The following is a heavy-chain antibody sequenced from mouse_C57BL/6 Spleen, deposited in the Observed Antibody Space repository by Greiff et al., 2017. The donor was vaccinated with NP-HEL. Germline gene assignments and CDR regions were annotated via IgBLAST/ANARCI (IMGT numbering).Heavy chain of an antibody. CDR2: IDPSDSYT. J-gene: IGHJ1*03. CDR3: ARGNYGSSSPTWYFDV. V-gene: IGHV1-69*01. D-gene: IGHD1-1*01. CDR1: GYTFTSYW. Sequence: QVQLQQPGAELVMPGASVKLSCKASGYTFTSYWMHWVKQRPGQGLEWIGEIDPSDSYTNYNQKFKGKSTLTVDKSSSTAYMQLSSLTSEDSAVYYCARGNYGSSSPTWYFDVWGTGTTVTVSS.